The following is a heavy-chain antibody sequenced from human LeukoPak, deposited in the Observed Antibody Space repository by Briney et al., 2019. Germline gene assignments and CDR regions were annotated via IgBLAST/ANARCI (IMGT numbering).Heavy chain of an antibody. CDR2: INPYSGDT. J-gene: IGHJ4*02. Sequence: ASVKVSCKASGYTFTGYHIHWVRQAPGQGLEWMGRINPYSGDTNFAQKFQGRVTMTRDTSISTAYMELSRLRSDDTAVYYCARDRRVGSGWYGGYGYWGQGTLVTVSS. V-gene: IGHV1-2*06. D-gene: IGHD6-19*01. CDR1: GYTFTGYH. CDR3: ARDRRVGSGWYGGYGY.